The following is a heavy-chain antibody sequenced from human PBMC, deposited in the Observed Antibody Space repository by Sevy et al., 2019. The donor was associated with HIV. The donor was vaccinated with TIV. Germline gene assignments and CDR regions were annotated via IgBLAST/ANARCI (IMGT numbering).Heavy chain of an antibody. J-gene: IGHJ5*02. Sequence: SETLSLTCAVSGGSIRSVNWWHWVRQPPGKGLEWIGEIYHTGSTNYNPSLKSRVTISVDNSKNQFFLNLRSVPAADTAVYYCARGGETPRGFDPWCQGSLVTVSS. D-gene: IGHD3-16*01. V-gene: IGHV4-4*02. CDR1: GGSIRSVNW. CDR3: ARGGETPRGFDP. CDR2: IYHTGST.